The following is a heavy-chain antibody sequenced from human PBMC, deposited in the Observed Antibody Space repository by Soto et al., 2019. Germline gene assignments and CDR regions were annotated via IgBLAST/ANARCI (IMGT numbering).Heavy chain of an antibody. CDR3: ARAIVTTRYYYYYYGMDV. J-gene: IGHJ6*02. V-gene: IGHV3-21*01. CDR1: GFTFSSYS. D-gene: IGHD4-4*01. CDR2: ISSSSSYI. Sequence: GGSLRLSCAASGFTFSSYSMNWVRQAPGKGLEWVSSISSSSSYIYYADSVKGRFTFSRDNAKNSLYLQMNSLRAEDTAVYYCARAIVTTRYYYYYYGMDVWGQGTTVTVSS.